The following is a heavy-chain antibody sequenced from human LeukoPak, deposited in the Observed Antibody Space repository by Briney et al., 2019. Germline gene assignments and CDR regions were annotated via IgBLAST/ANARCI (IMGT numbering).Heavy chain of an antibody. J-gene: IGHJ3*02. CDR3: ARGYFDWLSHDAFDI. D-gene: IGHD3-9*01. Sequence: GRSLRLSCAASGFSFRSYGMHWVRQAPGKGLEWVAVISSDEINEYYADSVKGRFTISRDNSKNTLYLQINSLRGEDTAVYYCARGYFDWLSHDAFDIWGQGTMVTVSS. CDR1: GFSFRSYG. CDR2: ISSDEINE. V-gene: IGHV3-30*03.